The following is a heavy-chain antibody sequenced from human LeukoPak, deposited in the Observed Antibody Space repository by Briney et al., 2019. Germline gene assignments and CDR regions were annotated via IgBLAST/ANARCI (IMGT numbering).Heavy chain of an antibody. D-gene: IGHD3-3*02. CDR1: EFTFSRNY. V-gene: IGHV3-53*01. CDR3: AKDLHFWSGIDY. CDR2: ICRDEST. J-gene: IGHJ4*02. Sequence: PGGSLSLSCTASEFTFSRNYMLWVRQAPGKGLEGVSGICRDESTQYSEAVKGRFTISRDNSKNTLYLQMNSLETEDTAIYYCAKDLHFWSGIDYWGQGTLVTVSS.